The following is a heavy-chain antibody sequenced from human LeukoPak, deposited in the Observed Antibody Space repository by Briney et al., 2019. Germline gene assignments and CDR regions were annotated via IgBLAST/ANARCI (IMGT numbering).Heavy chain of an antibody. CDR2: INPSGGST. D-gene: IGHD2-2*01. J-gene: IGHJ4*02. CDR3: ARHPEPGYCSSTSCHESYFDY. Sequence: ASVKVSCKASGYTFSSHYVHWVRQAPGQGLEWMGIINPSGGSTSYAQKFQGRVTMTRDKSTSTVYMELKSVRSEDTAVYYCARHPEPGYCSSTSCHESYFDYWGQGTLVTVSS. V-gene: IGHV1-46*01. CDR1: GYTFSSHY.